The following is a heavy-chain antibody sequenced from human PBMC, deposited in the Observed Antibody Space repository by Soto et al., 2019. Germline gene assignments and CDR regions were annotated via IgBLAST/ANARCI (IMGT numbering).Heavy chain of an antibody. CDR1: GFTFSKYA. CDR3: AKGADSLAGYYGKVYFDY. J-gene: IGHJ4*02. D-gene: IGHD3-9*01. V-gene: IGHV3-23*01. Sequence: EVQLLESGGTLVQPGESLRLSCVVSGFTFSKYAMNWVRQARGKGLEWVSGSDGRGGSTHYADSVRGRFTISRDTSKNTLYLQMSSLRAEDTAVYYCAKGADSLAGYYGKVYFDYWGRGTLVTVSS. CDR2: SDGRGGST.